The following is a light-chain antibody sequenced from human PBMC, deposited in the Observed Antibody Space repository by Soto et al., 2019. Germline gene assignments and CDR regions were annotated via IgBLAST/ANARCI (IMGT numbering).Light chain of an antibody. V-gene: IGKV1-5*03. Sequence: DIQMTQSPSTLSASVGDRVIITCRASQSVNSWLAWYQQKPGRAPKLLIYKASTLESGVPSRFSGSVSGTEFTLTISSLQPDDFATYYCQQYNSYSLFTFGPGTTVDIK. CDR1: QSVNSW. J-gene: IGKJ3*01. CDR3: QQYNSYSLFT. CDR2: KAS.